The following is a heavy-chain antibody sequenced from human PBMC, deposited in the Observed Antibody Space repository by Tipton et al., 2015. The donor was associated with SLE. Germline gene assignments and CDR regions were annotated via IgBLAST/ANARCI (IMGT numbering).Heavy chain of an antibody. CDR1: GGSFSGYY. Sequence: TLSLTCAVYGGSFSGYYWSWIRQPPGKGLEWIGEINHSGSTNYNPSLKSRVTISVDMSKNQFSLKLSSVTAADTAVYYCAGYSSSDLNWFDPWGQGTLVTVSS. J-gene: IGHJ5*02. CDR3: AGYSSSDLNWFDP. CDR2: INHSGST. D-gene: IGHD6-6*01. V-gene: IGHV4-34*01.